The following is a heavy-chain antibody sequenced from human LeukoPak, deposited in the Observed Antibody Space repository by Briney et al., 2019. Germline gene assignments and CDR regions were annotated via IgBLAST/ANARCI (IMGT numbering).Heavy chain of an antibody. Sequence: SVKVSCKASGGTFSSYAIIWVRQAPGQGLEWMGGIIPIFGTANYAQKFQGRVTITTDESTSTAYMELSSLRSEDTAVYYCARGEDCSSTSCSYYYYYMDVWGKGTTVTVSS. CDR2: IIPIFGTA. D-gene: IGHD2-2*01. CDR1: GGTFSSYA. CDR3: ARGEDCSSTSCSYYYYYMDV. V-gene: IGHV1-69*05. J-gene: IGHJ6*03.